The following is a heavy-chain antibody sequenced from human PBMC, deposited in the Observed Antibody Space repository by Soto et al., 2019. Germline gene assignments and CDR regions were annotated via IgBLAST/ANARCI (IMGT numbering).Heavy chain of an antibody. Sequence: SVKVSCKASGGTFSSYAISWVRQAPGQGLEWMGGIIPIFGTANYAQKFQGRVTITADESTSTAYMELSSLRSEDTAVYYCARVGSGYYSTYFDYWGQGTLVTVSS. CDR1: GGTFSSYA. D-gene: IGHD3-22*01. J-gene: IGHJ4*02. CDR3: ARVGSGYYSTYFDY. V-gene: IGHV1-69*13. CDR2: IIPIFGTA.